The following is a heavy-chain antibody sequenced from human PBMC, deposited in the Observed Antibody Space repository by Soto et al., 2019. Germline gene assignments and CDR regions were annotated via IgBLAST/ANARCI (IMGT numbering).Heavy chain of an antibody. J-gene: IGHJ4*02. D-gene: IGHD3-10*01. Sequence: QVQLQESGPGLVKPSGTLSLTCAVSGGSISSSNWWSWVRQPPGKGLEWSGEIYHSGDTNYNPSLNMRVTMAVDKSRNQFSLKLSSVTAADTAVYYCAGRWGEGRVDYWGQGTLVTVSS. CDR1: GGSISSSNW. CDR3: AGRWGEGRVDY. CDR2: IYHSGDT. V-gene: IGHV4-4*02.